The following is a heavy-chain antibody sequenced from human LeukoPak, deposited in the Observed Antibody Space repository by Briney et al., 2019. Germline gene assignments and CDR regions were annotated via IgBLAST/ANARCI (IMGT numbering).Heavy chain of an antibody. CDR3: AELGITMIGGV. D-gene: IGHD3-10*02. J-gene: IGHJ6*04. Sequence: GGSLRLSCAASGFTFDDYAMHWVRQAPGKGLEWVSLISWDGGSAYYADSVKGRFTISRDNAKNSLYLQMNSLRAEDTAVYYCAELGITMIGGVWGKGTTVTISS. V-gene: IGHV3-43D*03. CDR1: GFTFDDYA. CDR2: ISWDGGSA.